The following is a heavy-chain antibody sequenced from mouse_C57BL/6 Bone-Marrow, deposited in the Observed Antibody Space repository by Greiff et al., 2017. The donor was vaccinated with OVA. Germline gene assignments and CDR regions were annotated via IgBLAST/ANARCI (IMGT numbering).Heavy chain of an antibody. V-gene: IGHV1-64*01. CDR1: GYTFTSYW. CDR3: ARSATEDYFDY. Sequence: QVQLQQSGAELVKPGASVKLSCKASGYTFTSYWMHWVKQRPGQGLEWIGMIHPNSGSTNYNEKFKSKATLTVDKSSSTAYMQLSSLTSEDSAVYYCARSATEDYFDYWGQGTTLTVSS. CDR2: IHPNSGST. J-gene: IGHJ2*01. D-gene: IGHD1-1*01.